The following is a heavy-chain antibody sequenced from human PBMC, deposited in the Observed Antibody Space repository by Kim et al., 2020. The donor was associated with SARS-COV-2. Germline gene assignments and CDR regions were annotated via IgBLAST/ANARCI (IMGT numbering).Heavy chain of an antibody. CDR3: ARDSGGGATLGGFDY. J-gene: IGHJ4*02. CDR1: GGSISSYY. V-gene: IGHV4-59*01. Sequence: SETLSLTCTVSGGSISSYYWSWIRQPPGKGLEWIGYIYYSGSTNYNPSLKSRVTISVDTSKNQFSLKLSFVTAADTAVYYCARDSGGGATLGGFDYWGQGTLVTVSS. D-gene: IGHD1-26*01. CDR2: IYYSGST.